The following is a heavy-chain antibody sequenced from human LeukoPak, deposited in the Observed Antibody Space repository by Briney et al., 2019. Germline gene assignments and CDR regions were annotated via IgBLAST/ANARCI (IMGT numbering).Heavy chain of an antibody. CDR1: GGSFSGYY. D-gene: IGHD3-22*01. CDR2: INHSGST. V-gene: IGHV4-34*01. Sequence: SETLSLTCAVYGGSFSGYYWSWIRQPPGKGLEWIGEINHSGSTDYNPSLESRVTISVDTSKNQFSLKLSSVIAADTAVYYCARPYDSSGYYPGIFDYWGQGTLVTVSS. CDR3: ARPYDSSGYYPGIFDY. J-gene: IGHJ4*02.